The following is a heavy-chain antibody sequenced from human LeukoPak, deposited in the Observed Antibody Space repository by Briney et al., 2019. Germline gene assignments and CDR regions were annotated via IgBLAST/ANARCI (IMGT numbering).Heavy chain of an antibody. V-gene: IGHV3-7*03. CDR2: IKQDGSDK. J-gene: IGHJ4*02. CDR1: GFTFSSYW. CDR3: ARDPPGIAASGTYY. D-gene: IGHD6-13*01. Sequence: GGSLRLSCEVSGFTFSSYWMNWVRQAPGKGLEWVANIKQDGSDKYYVDSVKGRFTISRDNAKNSLYLQMNSLRAEDTAVYYCARDPPGIAASGTYYWGQGTLVTVSS.